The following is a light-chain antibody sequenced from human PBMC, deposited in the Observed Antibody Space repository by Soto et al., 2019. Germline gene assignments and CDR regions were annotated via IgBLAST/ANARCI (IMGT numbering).Light chain of an antibody. CDR2: DAS. J-gene: IGKJ1*01. V-gene: IGKV1-5*01. Sequence: DIQMTQSPSTLPASVGDRVTITCRASQSIRSWLAWYQQKPGKAPKLLIYDASSLETGVPSRFSGSGSGTEFTLTISSLQPDDFATYYCQQYNSYSLWTFGQGSKVDI. CDR3: QQYNSYSLWT. CDR1: QSIRSW.